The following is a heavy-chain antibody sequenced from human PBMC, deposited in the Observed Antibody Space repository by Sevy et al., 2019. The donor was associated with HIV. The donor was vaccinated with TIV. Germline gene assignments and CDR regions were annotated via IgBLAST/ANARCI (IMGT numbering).Heavy chain of an antibody. Sequence: SETLSLSCAVYGGSFSGYYWSWIRQPPGKGLEWIGEISHSGGTNYNPSLKSRVTISADTSKNQFSLQLSSVTAADTAVYYCARLRIVVAGTGYFDLRGRGTPVTVSS. V-gene: IGHV4-34*01. CDR1: GGSFSGYY. CDR2: ISHSGGT. CDR3: ARLRIVVAGTGYFDL. D-gene: IGHD6-19*01. J-gene: IGHJ2*01.